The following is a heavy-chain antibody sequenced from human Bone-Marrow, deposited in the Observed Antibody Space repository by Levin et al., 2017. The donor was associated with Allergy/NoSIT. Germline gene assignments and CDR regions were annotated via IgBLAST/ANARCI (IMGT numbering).Heavy chain of an antibody. CDR1: GYTFTGYY. CDR2: INPNSGGT. CDR3: ASLPWNYVGVVGKYAHQDAFDI. D-gene: IGHD1-7*01. J-gene: IGHJ3*02. Sequence: GESLKISCKASGYTFTGYYMHWVRQAPGQGLEWMGRINPNSGGTNYAQKFQGRVTMTRDTSISTAYMELSRLRSDDTAVYYCASLPWNYVGVVGKYAHQDAFDIWGQGTMVTVSS. V-gene: IGHV1-2*06.